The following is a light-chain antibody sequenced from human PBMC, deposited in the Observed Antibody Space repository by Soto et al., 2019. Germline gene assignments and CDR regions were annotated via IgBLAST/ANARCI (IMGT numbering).Light chain of an antibody. CDR1: QNINSW. V-gene: IGKV1-5*01. J-gene: IGKJ2*01. CDR2: EAS. Sequence: DIQMTQSPSTLSASVGDRVTITCRASQNINSWLAWYQQKPGEAPKLLIYEASSLHIGVPTRSSGSRSGTDFTLTIGSLQPDDFATYYCQKYSSFPHTFGPGTKVDIK. CDR3: QKYSSFPHT.